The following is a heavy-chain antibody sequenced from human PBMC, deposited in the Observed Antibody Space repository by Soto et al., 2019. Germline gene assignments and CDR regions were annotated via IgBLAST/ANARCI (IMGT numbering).Heavy chain of an antibody. CDR2: INPNSGGT. J-gene: IGHJ3*02. CDR3: ARDGITIFGVVIRSAFDI. Sequence: ASVKVSCKASGYTFTGYYMHWVRQAPGQGLEWMGWINPNSGGTNYAQKFQGWVTMTRDTSISTAYMELSRLRSDDTAVYYCARDGITIFGVVIRSAFDIWGQGTMVTVSS. V-gene: IGHV1-2*04. CDR1: GYTFTGYY. D-gene: IGHD3-3*01.